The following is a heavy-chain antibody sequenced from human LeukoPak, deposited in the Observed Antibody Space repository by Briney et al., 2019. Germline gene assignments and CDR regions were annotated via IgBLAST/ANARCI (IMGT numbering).Heavy chain of an antibody. Sequence: PGGSLRLSCAASGFTFSNYAMNWVRQAPGKGLEWVPCIFSTRESILYADSVKGRFTISSDNAKNLLYHQMDSLRVQDTAVYYCARDFFHSSESRPFDYWGQGTLVTLPS. CDR2: IFSTRESI. D-gene: IGHD3-22*01. J-gene: IGHJ4*02. CDR3: ARDFFHSSESRPFDY. V-gene: IGHV3-21*06. CDR1: GFTFSNYA.